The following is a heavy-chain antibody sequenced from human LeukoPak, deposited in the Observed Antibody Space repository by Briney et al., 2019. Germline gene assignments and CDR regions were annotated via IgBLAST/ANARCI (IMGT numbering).Heavy chain of an antibody. V-gene: IGHV3-48*03. CDR1: GFTFSRYE. Sequence: GGSLRLSCAASGFTFSRYEMNWVPQAPGKGLEWVSYISSSGSTIYYADSVKGRFTISRDNAKNSLYLQMNSLRAEDTAVYYCARMRYSSSWWPSDLIHNWFDPWGQGTLVTVSS. CDR3: ARMRYSSSWWPSDLIHNWFDP. J-gene: IGHJ5*02. CDR2: ISSSGSTI. D-gene: IGHD6-13*01.